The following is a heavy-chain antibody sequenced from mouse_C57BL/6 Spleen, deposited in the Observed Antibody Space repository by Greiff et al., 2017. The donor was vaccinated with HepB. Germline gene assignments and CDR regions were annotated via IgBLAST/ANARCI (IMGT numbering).Heavy chain of an antibody. D-gene: IGHD2-4*01. CDR3: ARQDYDYEAWFAY. CDR2: ISSGSSTI. J-gene: IGHJ3*01. Sequence: DVHLVESGGGLVKPGGSLKLSCAASGFTFSDYGMHWVRQAPERGLEWVAYISSGSSTIYYADTVKGRFTIARDNAKNTLFLQMTSLRSEDTAMYYCARQDYDYEAWFAYWGQGTLVTVSA. CDR1: GFTFSDYG. V-gene: IGHV5-17*01.